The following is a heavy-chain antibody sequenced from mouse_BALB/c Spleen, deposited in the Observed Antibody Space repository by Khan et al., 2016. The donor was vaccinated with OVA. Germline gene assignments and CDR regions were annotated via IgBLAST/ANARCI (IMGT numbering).Heavy chain of an antibody. J-gene: IGHJ2*01. Sequence: AQLQQSGPELVKPGASVKMSCKASGYTFTSYVIHWVKQKPGQGLEWIGYIYPYNDDTKSNEKFKGKATLTSDKSSSTAYMELRSLTSEDSAVYYCARNYRYDVYFDYWGQGTTLTVSS. CDR3: ARNYRYDVYFDY. CDR1: GYTFTSYV. D-gene: IGHD2-14*01. V-gene: IGHV1S136*01. CDR2: IYPYNDDT.